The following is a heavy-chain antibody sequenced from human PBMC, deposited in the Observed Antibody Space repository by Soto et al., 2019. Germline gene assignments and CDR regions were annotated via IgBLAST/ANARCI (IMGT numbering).Heavy chain of an antibody. CDR2: INPSSGGT. CDR3: ARDGYDILTGRSAGFDY. CDR1: GYTFTGYY. V-gene: IGHV1-2*02. D-gene: IGHD3-9*01. Sequence: ASVKVSCKASGYTFTGYYMHWVRQAPGQGLEWMGWINPSSGGTNYAQKFQGRVTMTRDTSISTAYMELSRLRSDDTAVYYCARDGYDILTGRSAGFDYWGQGTLVTVSS. J-gene: IGHJ4*02.